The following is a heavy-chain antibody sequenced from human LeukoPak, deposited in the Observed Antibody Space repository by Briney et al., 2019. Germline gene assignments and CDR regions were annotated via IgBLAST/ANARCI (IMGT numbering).Heavy chain of an antibody. CDR3: ARDAEWFGELQNWFDP. CDR1: GDSISSGSYY. D-gene: IGHD3-10*01. CDR2: IYTSGST. Sequence: PSETLSLTCTVSGDSISSGSYYWSWIRQPAGKGLEWIGRIYTSGSTNYNPSLKSRVTISVDTSKNQFSLKLSSVTAADTAVYYCARDAEWFGELQNWFDPWGQGTLVTVSS. J-gene: IGHJ5*02. V-gene: IGHV4-61*02.